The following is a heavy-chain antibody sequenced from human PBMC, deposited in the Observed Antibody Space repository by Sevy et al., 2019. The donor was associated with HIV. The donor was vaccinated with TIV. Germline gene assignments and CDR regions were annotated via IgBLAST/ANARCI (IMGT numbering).Heavy chain of an antibody. CDR3: ARFGGLGTWDY. D-gene: IGHD2-15*01. CDR1: GFTFSSYS. Sequence: GGSLRLSCVASGFTFSSYSMNWVRQAPGKGLEWVSSISSSSYIYYADSVKGRFTISRDNAKNSLYLQMNSLRAEDTAVYYCARFGGLGTWDYWGQGTLVTVSS. V-gene: IGHV3-21*01. J-gene: IGHJ4*02. CDR2: ISSSSYI.